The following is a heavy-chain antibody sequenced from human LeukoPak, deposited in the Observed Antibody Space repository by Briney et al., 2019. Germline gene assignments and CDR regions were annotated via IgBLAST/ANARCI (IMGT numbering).Heavy chain of an antibody. CDR1: GFTFSSYA. V-gene: IGHV3-30-3*01. CDR3: AKVRRVGALDY. D-gene: IGHD1-26*01. CDR2: ISYDGSNK. Sequence: GGSLRLSCAASGFTFSSYAMHWVRQAPGKGLEWVAVISYDGSNKYYADSVKGRFTISRDNSKNTLYLQMNSLRAEDTAVYYCAKVRRVGALDYWGQGTLVTVSS. J-gene: IGHJ4*02.